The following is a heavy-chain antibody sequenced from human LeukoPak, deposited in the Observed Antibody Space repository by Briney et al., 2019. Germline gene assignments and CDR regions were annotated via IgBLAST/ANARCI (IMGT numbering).Heavy chain of an antibody. D-gene: IGHD6-19*01. CDR2: ITTSSTYI. Sequence: PGGSLRLSCAASEFAFSSYSMTWVRQAPGKGLEWVSSITTSSTYISYADSVKGRFAISRDNAKNSLYLQMNSLRAEDTAVYYCARGKYSSGWLDYWGQGTLVTVSS. V-gene: IGHV3-21*01. J-gene: IGHJ4*02. CDR3: ARGKYSSGWLDY. CDR1: EFAFSSYS.